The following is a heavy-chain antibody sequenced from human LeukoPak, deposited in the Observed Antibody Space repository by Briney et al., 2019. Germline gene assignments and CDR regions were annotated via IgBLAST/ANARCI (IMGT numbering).Heavy chain of an antibody. CDR2: INPNSGGT. J-gene: IGHJ4*02. CDR3: ARDPHEFSSGWSHFEY. Sequence: ASVKVSCKASGYTFTDYYMHWVRQAPGQGLEWMGWINPNSGGTNYAQKFQGRVTMTRDPSISTAYMELSRLRSDDTAVYYCARDPHEFSSGWSHFEYWGQGTLVTVSS. CDR1: GYTFTDYY. D-gene: IGHD6-19*01. V-gene: IGHV1-2*02.